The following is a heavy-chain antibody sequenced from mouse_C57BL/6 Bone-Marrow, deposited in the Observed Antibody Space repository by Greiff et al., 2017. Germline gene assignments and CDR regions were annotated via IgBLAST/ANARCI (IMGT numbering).Heavy chain of an antibody. CDR2: ISSGGSYT. V-gene: IGHV5-6*01. CDR1: GFTFSSYG. Sequence: EVQGVESGGDLVKPGGSLKLSCEASGFTFSSYGMSWVRQTPDKRLEWVENISSGGSYTYYTESVKGRFTISRDNAKNTLYLQMSRLKSEDTAMYYCARQGYRIYFDDLGQGTTLTVAS. CDR3: ARQGYRIYFDD. D-gene: IGHD2-12*01. J-gene: IGHJ2*01.